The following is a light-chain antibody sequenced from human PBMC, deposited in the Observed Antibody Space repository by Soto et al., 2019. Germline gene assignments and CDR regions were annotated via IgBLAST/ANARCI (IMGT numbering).Light chain of an antibody. V-gene: IGKV3-15*01. J-gene: IGKJ1*01. CDR1: QSVSSN. Sequence: EIVMSQFPATPSVSPGERATLSSRASQSVSSNLAWYQQKPGQAPRLLIYGASTRATGIPARFSGSGSGTEFTLTISSLQSEDFAVYYCQQYNNWPPWTFGQGTKVDIK. CDR3: QQYNNWPPWT. CDR2: GAS.